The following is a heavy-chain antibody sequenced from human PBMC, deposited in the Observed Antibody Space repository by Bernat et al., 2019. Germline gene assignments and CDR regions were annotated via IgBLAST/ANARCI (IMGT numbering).Heavy chain of an antibody. V-gene: IGHV3-30-3*01. Sequence: QVQLVESGGGVVQPGRSLRLSCAASGFTFSNYAMHWVRQAPGKGLVWVAAISNDGGDKYYVDSVKSRFTISRDNSKNTLYLQLNSLRAEDTAVYYCARVGARSSTNCYTCYGLEVWGQGTTVTVSS. J-gene: IGHJ6*02. D-gene: IGHD2-2*02. CDR2: ISNDGGDK. CDR1: GFTFSNYA. CDR3: ARVGARSSTNCYTCYGLEV.